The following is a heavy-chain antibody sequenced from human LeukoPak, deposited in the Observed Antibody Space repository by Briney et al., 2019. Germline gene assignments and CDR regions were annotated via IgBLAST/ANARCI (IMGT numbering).Heavy chain of an antibody. V-gene: IGHV4-39*07. CDR2: IYYSGST. Sequence: PSETLSLTCTVSGGSISSSSYYWGWIRQPPGKGLGWIGSIYYSGSTYYNPSLKSRVTISVDTSKNQFSLKLSSVTAADTAVYYCARETPTVVKYPYYYMDVWGKGTTVTVSS. CDR3: ARETPTVVKYPYYYMDV. CDR1: GGSISSSSYY. J-gene: IGHJ6*03. D-gene: IGHD4-23*01.